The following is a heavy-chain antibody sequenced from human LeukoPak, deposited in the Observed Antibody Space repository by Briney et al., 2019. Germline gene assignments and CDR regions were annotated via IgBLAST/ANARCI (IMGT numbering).Heavy chain of an antibody. CDR1: GFTFSSYA. D-gene: IGHD2-15*01. V-gene: IGHV3-30-3*01. J-gene: IGHJ4*02. CDR2: ISYDGSNK. Sequence: PGGSLRLSCAASGFTFSSYAMHWVRQAPGKGLEWVAVISYDGSNKYYADSVKGRFTISRDNSKNTLYLQMNSLRAEDTAVYYCARDPYCSGGSCGFDYWGQGTLVTVSS. CDR3: ARDPYCSGGSCGFDY.